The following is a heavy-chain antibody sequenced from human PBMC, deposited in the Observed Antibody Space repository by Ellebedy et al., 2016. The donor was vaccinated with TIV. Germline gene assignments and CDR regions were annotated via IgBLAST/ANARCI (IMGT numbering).Heavy chain of an antibody. V-gene: IGHV3-23*01. J-gene: IGHJ3*01. D-gene: IGHD1-20*01. Sequence: GGSLRLSXAASGLTFSSYAMTWVRQAPGKGLELVSVISDSVIDTDYADSVKGRFTNSRDNSKNTLYLQMNSLRAEDTAVYYCVKAITGTTDAFDVWGQGTMVTVSS. CDR1: GLTFSSYA. CDR2: ISDSVIDT. CDR3: VKAITGTTDAFDV.